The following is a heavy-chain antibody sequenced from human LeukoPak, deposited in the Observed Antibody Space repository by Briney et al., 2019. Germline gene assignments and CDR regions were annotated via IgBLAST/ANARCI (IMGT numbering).Heavy chain of an antibody. Sequence: GGSLRLSCAASGFTFSSYDMHWVRQATGKGLEWVSAIGTAGDTYYPGSVKGRFTISRENAKNSLYLQMNSLRAGDTAVYCCARDGGAAGMDAFDIWGQGTMVTVSS. CDR1: GFTFSSYD. CDR3: ARDGGAAGMDAFDI. V-gene: IGHV3-13*01. CDR2: IGTAGDT. J-gene: IGHJ3*02. D-gene: IGHD6-13*01.